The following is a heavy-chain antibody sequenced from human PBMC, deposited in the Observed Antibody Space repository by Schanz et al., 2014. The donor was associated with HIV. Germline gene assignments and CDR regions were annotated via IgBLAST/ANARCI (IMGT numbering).Heavy chain of an antibody. CDR2: ISESGGRT. CDR3: AKRGGRNVWDYYGLDV. J-gene: IGHJ6*02. CDR1: GFNFNNYA. V-gene: IGHV3-23*01. Sequence: EVQLLESGGGLEQPGGSLRLSCAASGFNFNNYAMTWVRQAPGKGLEWVSSISESGGRTYYADSVNGRFTISRDNSKNTLYLQMTTLRIDDTAVYYCAKRGGRNVWDYYGLDVWGQGTTVTVSS. D-gene: IGHD3-16*01.